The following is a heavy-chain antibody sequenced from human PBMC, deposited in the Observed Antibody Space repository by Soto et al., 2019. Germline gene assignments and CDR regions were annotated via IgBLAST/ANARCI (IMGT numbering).Heavy chain of an antibody. J-gene: IGHJ4*02. Sequence: SETLSLTCTVSDGSVNTAPYHWSWLRQSPRNGLEWIGNIYYTGSTNYNPSFESRVAISLDTSNNQFSLRLTSLTAADTAVYFCARDHHSYYDTSGYYPYFDFWGQGTLVTVSS. V-gene: IGHV4-61*01. CDR3: ARDHHSYYDTSGYYPYFDF. D-gene: IGHD3-22*01. CDR2: IYYTGST. CDR1: DGSVNTAPYH.